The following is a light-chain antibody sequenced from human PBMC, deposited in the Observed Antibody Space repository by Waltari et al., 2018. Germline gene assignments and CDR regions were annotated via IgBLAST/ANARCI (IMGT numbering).Light chain of an antibody. V-gene: IGLV2-11*01. CDR2: DVT. CDR1: SSDVGGYDH. Sequence: QSALTQPRSVSGSPGQSVTISCTGTSSDVGGYDHVSCHQQHPDKAPKLIIFDVTKRPSGVPDRFSGSKSGNTASLTISGLQADDEADYYCFSYSGRYTYSFGTGTKVTVL. CDR3: FSYSGRYTYS. J-gene: IGLJ1*01.